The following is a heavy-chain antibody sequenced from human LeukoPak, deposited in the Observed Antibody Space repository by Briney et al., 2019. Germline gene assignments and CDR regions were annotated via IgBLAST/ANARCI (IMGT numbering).Heavy chain of an antibody. CDR3: ARHGVLEWCFDL. V-gene: IGHV4-59*08. Sequence: PSETLSLTCTVSGGSIGGFCWSWIRQPPGKGLEWIGYIYYSGSTNYNPSLKSRVTISVDTSKNQFSLSLTSVTAADTAVYYCARHGVLEWCFDLWGRGPLVTVSS. CDR2: IYYSGST. D-gene: IGHD2-8*01. CDR1: GGSIGGFC. J-gene: IGHJ2*01.